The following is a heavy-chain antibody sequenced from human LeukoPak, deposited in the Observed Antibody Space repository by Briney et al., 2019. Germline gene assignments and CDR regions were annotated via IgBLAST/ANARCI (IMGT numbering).Heavy chain of an antibody. CDR2: ISSSGSTI. J-gene: IGHJ4*02. CDR3: ARSTGTYYFDY. V-gene: IGHV3-11*01. D-gene: IGHD1-14*01. Sequence: GGSLRLSCVASGFTFSDYYMSWVRQAPGKGVEWVSYISSSGSTIYYADSVKGRFTISRDNAKNSLYLQMNSLRAEDTAVYYCARSTGTYYFDYWGQGTLVTVSS. CDR1: GFTFSDYY.